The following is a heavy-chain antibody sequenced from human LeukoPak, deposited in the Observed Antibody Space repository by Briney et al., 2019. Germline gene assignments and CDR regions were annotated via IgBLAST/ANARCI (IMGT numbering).Heavy chain of an antibody. D-gene: IGHD6-6*01. CDR3: ARGEYSSSSVLLFDY. CDR2: IYYSGST. V-gene: IGHV4-59*01. CDR1: GGSISSYY. J-gene: IGHJ4*02. Sequence: SETLSLTCTVSGGSISSYYWSWIRQPPGKGLEWIGYIYYSGSTNYNPSLKSRATISVDTSKNQFSLKLSSVTAADTAVYYCARGEYSSSSVLLFDYWGQGTLVTVSS.